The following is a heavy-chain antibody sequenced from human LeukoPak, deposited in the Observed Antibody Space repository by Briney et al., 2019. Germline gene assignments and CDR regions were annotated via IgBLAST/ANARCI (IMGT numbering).Heavy chain of an antibody. D-gene: IGHD3-10*01. CDR3: ARGGGSGSYPDY. J-gene: IGHJ4*02. V-gene: IGHV1-2*02. Sequence: ASVKVSCKASGYSFTGYYLHWVRQARGQGLEWMGWINPNSGGANSAQKFQGRVTMTRVTSINTVYMELSRLRSDDTAVYFCARGGGSGSYPDYRGQGTLVTVSS. CDR2: INPNSGGA. CDR1: GYSFTGYY.